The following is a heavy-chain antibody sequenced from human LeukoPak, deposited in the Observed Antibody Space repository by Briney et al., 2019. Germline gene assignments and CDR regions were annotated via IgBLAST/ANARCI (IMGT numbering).Heavy chain of an antibody. CDR1: GYTFTGYY. CDR2: IKPNSGGT. V-gene: IGHV1-2*04. D-gene: IGHD2-15*01. CDR3: ARGGPNCSGGSCYSYWFDP. Sequence: ASVKVSCKASGYTFTGYYMHWVRQAPGQGLEWMGWIKPNSGGTNYAQKFQGWVTMTRDTSISTAYMELSRLRSDDTAVYYCARGGPNCSGGSCYSYWFDPWGQGTLVTVSS. J-gene: IGHJ5*02.